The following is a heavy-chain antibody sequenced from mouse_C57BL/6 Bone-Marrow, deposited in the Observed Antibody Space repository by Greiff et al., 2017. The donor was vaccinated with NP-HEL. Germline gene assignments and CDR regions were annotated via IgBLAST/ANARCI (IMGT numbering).Heavy chain of an antibody. V-gene: IGHV1-55*01. D-gene: IGHD1-1*01. CDR1: GYTFTSYW. CDR2: IYPGSGST. CDR3: ARRGVYYYGSLDY. Sequence: VQLQQPGAELVKPGASVKMSCKASGYTFTSYWITWVKQRPGQGLEWIGDIYPGSGSTNYNEKFKGKATLTVDTSSSTAYMQLSSLTSEDSAVYYCARRGVYYYGSLDYWGQGTTLTVSS. J-gene: IGHJ2*01.